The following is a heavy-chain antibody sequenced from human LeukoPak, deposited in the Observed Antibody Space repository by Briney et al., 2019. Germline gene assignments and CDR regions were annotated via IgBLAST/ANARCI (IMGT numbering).Heavy chain of an antibody. CDR1: GYTFTDYY. J-gene: IGHJ4*02. D-gene: IGHD5-18*01. CDR2: INPNSGGT. V-gene: IGHV1-2*02. CDR3: GYSYGYYFDY. Sequence: ASVKVSCKASGYTFTDYYMHWVRQAPGQGLEWMGWINPNSGGTNYAQKFQGRVTMTRDTSISTAYMELSRLRSDDTAVYYCGYSYGYYFDYWGQGTLVTVSS.